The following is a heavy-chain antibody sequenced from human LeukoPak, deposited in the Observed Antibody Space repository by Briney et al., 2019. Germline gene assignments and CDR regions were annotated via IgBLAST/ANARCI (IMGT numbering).Heavy chain of an antibody. CDR2: IYPGDSDT. CDR1: GYSFTSYW. CDR3: VRHNLGYCSGGSCYSPWFDP. D-gene: IGHD2-15*01. V-gene: IGHV5-51*01. Sequence: GESLKISCKGSGYSFTSYWIGWVRQMPGKGLEWMGIIYPGDSDTRYSPSFQGQVTISADKSISTAYLQWSSLKASDTAMYYCVRHNLGYCSGGSCYSPWFDPWGQGTLVTVSS. J-gene: IGHJ5*02.